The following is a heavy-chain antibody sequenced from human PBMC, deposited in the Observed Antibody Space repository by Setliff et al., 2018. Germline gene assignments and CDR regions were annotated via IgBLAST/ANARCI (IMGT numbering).Heavy chain of an antibody. D-gene: IGHD6-13*01. J-gene: IGHJ6*02. CDR1: GYSISSGYY. CDR2: IYHSGST. Sequence: SETLSLTCAVSGYSISSGYYWGWIRQPPGKGLEWIGSIYHSGSTYYNPSLKSRVTISVDTSKNQFSLKLSSVTAADTAVYCCARSAGYSSSWYNYYYGMDVWGQGTTVTVSS. V-gene: IGHV4-38-2*01. CDR3: ARSAGYSSSWYNYYYGMDV.